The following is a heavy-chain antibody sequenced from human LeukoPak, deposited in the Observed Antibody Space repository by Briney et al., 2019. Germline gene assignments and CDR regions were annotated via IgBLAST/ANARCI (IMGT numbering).Heavy chain of an antibody. Sequence: GRSLRLSCAASGFTFSSYGMHWVRQAPGKGLEWVAVISYDGSNKYYADSVKGRFTISRDNSKNTLYLQMNSLRAEDTAVYYCAKNYDSSGYYFPGFDPWGQGTLVTVSS. D-gene: IGHD3-22*01. CDR2: ISYDGSNK. CDR3: AKNYDSSGYYFPGFDP. CDR1: GFTFSSYG. J-gene: IGHJ5*02. V-gene: IGHV3-30*18.